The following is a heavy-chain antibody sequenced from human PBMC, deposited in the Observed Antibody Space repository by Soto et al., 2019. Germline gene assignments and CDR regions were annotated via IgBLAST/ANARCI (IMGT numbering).Heavy chain of an antibody. CDR1: GSTFSSYA. Sequence: QVQLVETGGGVVQPGRAPRVSCAASGSTFSSYAMHWVSQAPVKGLEWVAVISDDGSNKYYADSVKGRFTISRDNSKNTLYLQMNSLRAEDTAVYYCARVPSSSGRAHFDYWGQGTLVTVSS. CDR3: ARVPSSSGRAHFDY. CDR2: ISDDGSNK. V-gene: IGHV3-30-3*01. D-gene: IGHD2-15*01. J-gene: IGHJ4*02.